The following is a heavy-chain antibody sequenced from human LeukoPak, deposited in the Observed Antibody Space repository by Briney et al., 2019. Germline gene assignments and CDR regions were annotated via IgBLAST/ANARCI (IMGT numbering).Heavy chain of an antibody. D-gene: IGHD3-10*01. Sequence: PGGSLRLSCAASGFTFSNYAMSWVRQAPGKGLEWVSAISGSGDNTYYADSVRGRFTIPRDNSKDTLYLQMNNLRAVDTAMYYCANDGRYYFGSGSYPFDSWGQGTRVTVSS. CDR3: ANDGRYYFGSGSYPFDS. V-gene: IGHV3-23*01. CDR2: ISGSGDNT. J-gene: IGHJ5*01. CDR1: GFTFSNYA.